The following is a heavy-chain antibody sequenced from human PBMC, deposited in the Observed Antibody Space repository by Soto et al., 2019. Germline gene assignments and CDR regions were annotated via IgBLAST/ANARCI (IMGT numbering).Heavy chain of an antibody. CDR3: ARARTGDFDY. Sequence: ASETLSLTCTVSGGSISSYYWSWIRQPPGKGLEWIGEINHSGSTNYNPSLKSRVTISVDTSKNQFSLKLSSVTAADTAVYYCARARTGDFDYWGQGTLVTVSS. V-gene: IGHV4-34*01. D-gene: IGHD2-8*02. CDR2: INHSGST. J-gene: IGHJ4*02. CDR1: GGSISSYY.